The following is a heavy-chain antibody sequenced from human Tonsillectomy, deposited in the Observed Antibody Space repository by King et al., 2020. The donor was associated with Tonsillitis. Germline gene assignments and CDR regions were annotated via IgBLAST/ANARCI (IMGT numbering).Heavy chain of an antibody. J-gene: IGHJ4*02. CDR3: ARDTENSGWHLAADC. CDR2: ISYHGTNK. CDR1: GFTFNNHA. D-gene: IGHD6-25*01. Sequence: QVQLVESGGGVVQPGKSLRLSCAASGFTFNNHAMHWVRQAPGKGLEWVATISYHGTNKFYADSVKGRFTISKDNSKNTLYLQMNSLRPEDTAVYHCARDTENSGWHLAADCWGQGTLVTVSS. V-gene: IGHV3-30*04.